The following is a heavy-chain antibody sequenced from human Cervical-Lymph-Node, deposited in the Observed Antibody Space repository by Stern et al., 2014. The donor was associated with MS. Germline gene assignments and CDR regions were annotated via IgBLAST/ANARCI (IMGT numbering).Heavy chain of an antibody. CDR3: ARMGRYCSGGSCYDRGAFDI. V-gene: IGHV2-70*04. CDR2: IDWDDDK. Sequence: QVTLRESGPALVKPTQTLTLTCTFSAFSLSTSGMRVSWIRQPPGKALEWLARIDWDDDKFYSTSLKTRLTISKDTSKNQVVLTMTNMDPVDTATYYCARMGRYCSGGSCYDRGAFDIWGQGTMVTVSS. CDR1: AFSLSTSGMR. D-gene: IGHD2-15*01. J-gene: IGHJ3*02.